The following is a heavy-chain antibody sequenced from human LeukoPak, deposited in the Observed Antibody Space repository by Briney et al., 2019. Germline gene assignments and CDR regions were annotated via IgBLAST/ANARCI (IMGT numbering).Heavy chain of an antibody. J-gene: IGHJ3*02. D-gene: IGHD3-16*02. Sequence: GGSLRLSCAASGFTFSIYAMSWVRQAPGKGLEWVSAISGSGGSTYYADSVKGRFTISRDNSKNTLYLQMNSLRAEDTAVYYCAKDRDYVWGSYRPDAFDIWGQGTMVTVSS. CDR1: GFTFSIYA. V-gene: IGHV3-23*01. CDR3: AKDRDYVWGSYRPDAFDI. CDR2: ISGSGGST.